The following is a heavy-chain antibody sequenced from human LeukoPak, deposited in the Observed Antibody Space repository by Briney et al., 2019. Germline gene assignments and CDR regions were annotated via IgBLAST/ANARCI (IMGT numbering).Heavy chain of an antibody. CDR3: ARDRRRELLWFGESRNGMDV. D-gene: IGHD3-10*01. Sequence: SQTLSLTCTVSGGSISSGGYYWSWIRQHPGKGLEWIGYIYYSGSTYYSPSLKSRVTISVDTSKNQFSLKLSSVTAADTAVYYCARDRRRELLWFGESRNGMDVWGQGTTVTVSS. CDR1: GGSISSGGYY. CDR2: IYYSGST. J-gene: IGHJ6*02. V-gene: IGHV4-31*03.